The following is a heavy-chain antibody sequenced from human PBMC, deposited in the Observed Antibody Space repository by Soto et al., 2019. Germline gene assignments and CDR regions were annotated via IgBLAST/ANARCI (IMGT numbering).Heavy chain of an antibody. D-gene: IGHD2-15*01. J-gene: IGHJ6*02. V-gene: IGHV3-15*07. CDR3: ARVGYCSGGTCHGMDV. CDR1: GFTFTDGW. CDR2: IKSKVHGGTT. Sequence: GGSLRLSCAASGFTFTDGWMNWVRQAPGKGLEWVGRIKSKVHGGTTDYAAPVKGRFTISRDDSKNTLYLQMNSLRAEDTVVYYCARVGYCSGGTCHGMDVWGQGTTVTVSS.